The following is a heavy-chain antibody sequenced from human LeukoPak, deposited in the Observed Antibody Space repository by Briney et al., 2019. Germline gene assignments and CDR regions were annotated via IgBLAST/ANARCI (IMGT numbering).Heavy chain of an antibody. CDR1: GGSISSGGYY. CDR3: ARDLDAFDI. Sequence: PSQTLSLTCTVSGGSISSGGYYWSWIRQPPGKGLEWIGYIYHSGSTYYNPSLKSRVTISVDRSKNQFSLKLSSVTAADAAVYYCARDLDAFDIWGQGTMVTVSS. CDR2: IYHSGST. J-gene: IGHJ3*02. V-gene: IGHV4-30-2*01.